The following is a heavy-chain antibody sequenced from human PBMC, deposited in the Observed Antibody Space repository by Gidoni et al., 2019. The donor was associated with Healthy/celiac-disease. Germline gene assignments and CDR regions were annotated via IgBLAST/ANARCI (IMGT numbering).Heavy chain of an antibody. D-gene: IGHD2-15*01. V-gene: IGHV3-53*01. CDR1: GFTVSSNY. Sequence: EVQLVESGGGLIQPGGSLRLSCAASGFTVSSNYMSWVRQAPGKGLEWGSVIYSGGSTYYADSVKGRCTISRDNSKNTLYLQMNSLRAEDTAVYYWAREGSTGGIGDAFDIWGQGTMVTVSS. CDR3: AREGSTGGIGDAFDI. J-gene: IGHJ3*02. CDR2: IYSGGST.